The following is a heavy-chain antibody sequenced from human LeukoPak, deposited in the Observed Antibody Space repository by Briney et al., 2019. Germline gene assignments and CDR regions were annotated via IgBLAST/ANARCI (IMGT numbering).Heavy chain of an antibody. Sequence: SETLSLTCTVSGGXVSSGTYYWSWIRQPPGKGLECVGYIYYSGSTNYNPSLKSRVTISVDTSKNQFSLKLSSVSAADTAVYYCARAYSGSPPTIDYWGQGTLVTVSS. CDR1: GGXVSSGTYY. CDR3: ARAYSGSPPTIDY. J-gene: IGHJ4*02. V-gene: IGHV4-61*01. CDR2: IYYSGST. D-gene: IGHD1-26*01.